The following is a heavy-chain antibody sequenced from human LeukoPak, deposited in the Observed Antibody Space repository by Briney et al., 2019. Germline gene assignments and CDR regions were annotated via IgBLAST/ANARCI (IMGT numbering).Heavy chain of an antibody. J-gene: IGHJ4*02. D-gene: IGHD3-22*01. CDR1: GFTFSSYA. Sequence: GGSLRLSCAASGFTFSSYAMHWVRQAPGKGLEWVAVISYDGSNEYYADSVKGRFTISRDNSENTLYLQMNSLRAEDTAVYYCAKVYDSSGYLDYWGQGTLVTVSS. CDR2: ISYDGSNE. V-gene: IGHV3-30*18. CDR3: AKVYDSSGYLDY.